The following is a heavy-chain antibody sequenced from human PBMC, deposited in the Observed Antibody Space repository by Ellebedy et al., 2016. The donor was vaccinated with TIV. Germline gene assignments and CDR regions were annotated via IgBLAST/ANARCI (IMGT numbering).Heavy chain of an antibody. CDR1: GVSISSYY. D-gene: IGHD4-23*01. V-gene: IGHV4-59*01. CDR2: ISYSGAT. J-gene: IGHJ3*02. CDR3: ARLPYYGSNSRGAVDI. Sequence: SETLSLXCTVSGVSISSYYWSWIRQFPGKGLEWIGYISYSGATNYNPSLRGRVTISLDTSKNQFSLKVTSVTAADTAEYYCARLPYYGSNSRGAVDIWGQGTMVTVSS.